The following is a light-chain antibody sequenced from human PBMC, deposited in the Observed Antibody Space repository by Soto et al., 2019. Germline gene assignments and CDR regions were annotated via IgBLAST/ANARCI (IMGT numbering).Light chain of an antibody. Sequence: VLTQSPGTLSLSPEETATLSCRASHSISSSYVAWYQQKPGQTPRLLIYGASTRATGIPDRFDGTGSGTDFRLTISRVEPEDFAVYYCQQYGGSSAYSFGQGTKLEIK. CDR3: QQYGGSSAYS. V-gene: IGKV3-20*01. CDR2: GAS. CDR1: HSISSSY. J-gene: IGKJ2*03.